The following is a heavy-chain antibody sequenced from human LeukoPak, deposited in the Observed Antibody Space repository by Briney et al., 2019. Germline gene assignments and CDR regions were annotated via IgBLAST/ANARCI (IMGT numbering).Heavy chain of an antibody. CDR2: IGSSGGGI. Sequence: GGSLRLSCAASGFTFSTYTMYWVRHPPGKGLEWVSIIGSSGGGIHYADSVKGQFAISRDNSKNALYLQMNSLRVEDTAVYYCAIDPNWGTHSWGQGVLVTVSP. V-gene: IGHV3-23*01. CDR1: GFTFSTYT. CDR3: AIDPNWGTHS. J-gene: IGHJ4*02. D-gene: IGHD7-27*01.